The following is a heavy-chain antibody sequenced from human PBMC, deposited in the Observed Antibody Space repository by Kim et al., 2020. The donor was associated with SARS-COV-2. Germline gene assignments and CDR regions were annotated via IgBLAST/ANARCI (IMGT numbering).Heavy chain of an antibody. J-gene: IGHJ3*02. CDR2: IYYSGST. V-gene: IGHV4-39*07. D-gene: IGHD1-26*01. CDR1: GGSISSSSYY. Sequence: SETLSLTCTVSGGSISSSSYYWGWIRQPPGKGLEWIGSIYYSGSTYYNPSLKSRVTISVDTSKNQFSLKLSSVTAADTAVYYCATIPVGDAFDIWGQGTMVTVSS. CDR3: ATIPVGDAFDI.